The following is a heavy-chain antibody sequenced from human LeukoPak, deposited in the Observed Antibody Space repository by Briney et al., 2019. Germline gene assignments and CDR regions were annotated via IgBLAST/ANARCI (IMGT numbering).Heavy chain of an antibody. CDR2: IDTSGNT. D-gene: IGHD3-10*01. J-gene: IGHJ4*02. CDR1: GGSISSYY. Sequence: PSETLSLTCTVSGGSISSYYWSWIRQPAGKGLEWIGRIDTSGNTNYKPSLKSRVTISVDTSKNQFSLKLSSVTAADTAVYYCARDQGFMVRGVITPYDYWGQGTLVTVSS. CDR3: ARDQGFMVRGVITPYDY. V-gene: IGHV4-4*07.